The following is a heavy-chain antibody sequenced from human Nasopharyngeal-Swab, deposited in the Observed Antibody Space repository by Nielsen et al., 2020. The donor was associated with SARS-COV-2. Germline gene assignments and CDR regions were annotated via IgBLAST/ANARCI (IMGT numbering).Heavy chain of an antibody. CDR3: ARGRGSSSWYLRFDY. Sequence: GSLRLSCAVYGGSFSGCYWSWSRQPPGKGLEWIGEINHSGSTNYNPSLKSRVTISVDTSKNQFSLKLSSVTAADTAVYYCARGRGSSSWYLRFDYWGQGTLVTVSS. CDR1: GGSFSGCY. V-gene: IGHV4-34*01. J-gene: IGHJ4*02. D-gene: IGHD6-13*01. CDR2: INHSGST.